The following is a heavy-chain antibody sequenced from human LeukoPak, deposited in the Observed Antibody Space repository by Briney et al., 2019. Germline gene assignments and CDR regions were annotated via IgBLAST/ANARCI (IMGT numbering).Heavy chain of an antibody. V-gene: IGHV1-3*01. CDR3: AREGYSSSWHDY. Sequence: GASVKVSCKASGYTFTNYAIHWVRQAPGQRLEWMGWINAGNGNTKYSQKFLARVTITTDTSASTAYMELNSLRSEDTAVYYCAREGYSSSWHDYWGQGTLVTVSS. J-gene: IGHJ4*02. CDR1: GYTFTNYA. D-gene: IGHD6-13*01. CDR2: INAGNGNT.